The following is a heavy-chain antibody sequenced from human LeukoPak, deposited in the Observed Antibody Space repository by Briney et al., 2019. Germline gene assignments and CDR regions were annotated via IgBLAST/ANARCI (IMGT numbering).Heavy chain of an antibody. J-gene: IGHJ3*01. Sequence: GGSLRLSCAASGYTFSDEYMSWIRQAPGKGLEWISCVSNSGSSIYYADSVKGRFSISRDNVKNSLYLQMNSLRVEDTAVYYCARDGAYSASNFWGQGTMVAVSS. D-gene: IGHD6-13*01. CDR3: ARDGAYSASNF. V-gene: IGHV3-11*01. CDR2: VSNSGSSI. CDR1: GYTFSDEY.